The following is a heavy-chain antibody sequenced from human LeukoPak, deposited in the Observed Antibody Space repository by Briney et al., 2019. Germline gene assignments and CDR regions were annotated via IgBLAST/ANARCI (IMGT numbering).Heavy chain of an antibody. Sequence: ASVKVSCKASGYTFTGYYMHWVRQAPGQGLEWMGWINPNSGGTNYAQKFQGRVTMTRDTSISTAYMELSRLRSDDTAVYYCARGLLSITIFGVVPYYFDYWGQGTLVTVSS. CDR2: INPNSGGT. V-gene: IGHV1-2*02. CDR1: GYTFTGYY. J-gene: IGHJ4*02. CDR3: ARGLLSITIFGVVPYYFDY. D-gene: IGHD3-3*01.